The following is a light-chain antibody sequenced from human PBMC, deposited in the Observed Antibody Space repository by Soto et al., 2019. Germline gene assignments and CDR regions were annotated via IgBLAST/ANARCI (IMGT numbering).Light chain of an antibody. V-gene: IGKV1-39*01. CDR3: QQSYSASPWT. J-gene: IGKJ1*01. CDR1: PSIADR. Sequence: DIQMTQSPSTLSASVGDRVTITCRASPSIADRFAWYPHKPGKAPTLLVYAASSLQSGGPSRFFGSRAGTGFTLTIISLQHSDFAAYYCQQSYSASPWTFGQGTKVDIK. CDR2: AAS.